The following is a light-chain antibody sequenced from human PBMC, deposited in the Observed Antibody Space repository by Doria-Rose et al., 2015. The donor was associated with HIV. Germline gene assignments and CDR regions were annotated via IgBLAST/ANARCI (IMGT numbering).Light chain of an antibody. J-gene: IGLJ1*01. CDR1: SSNIGAGFD. Sequence: QSVLTQPPSVSGAPGQRVAISCTGSSSNIGAGFDVNWYQQFPGTAPKLLIHGNTNRPAVVPDRFSGSKSGTSACLASSGLRAEDEADYYGQSYDSRLSVYVFGTGTKVTV. CDR3: QSYDSRLSVYV. CDR2: GNT. V-gene: IGLV1-40*01.